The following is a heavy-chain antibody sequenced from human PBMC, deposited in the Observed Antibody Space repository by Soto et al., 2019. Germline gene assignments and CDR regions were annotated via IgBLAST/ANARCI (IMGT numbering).Heavy chain of an antibody. CDR1: GVSMTGYH. J-gene: IGHJ5*02. V-gene: IGHV4-59*01. CDR2: VYHTGSV. D-gene: IGHD3-10*01. Sequence: QVHLQESGPGLVKPSETLSLTCNVSGVSMTGYHWNWIRQPPVKTLEWIGFVYHTGSVSYNPSLKGRASISVDRSKNQFSLRLTSLTAADTAVYYCARRLNLGSFDHWGQGTLVTVSS. CDR3: ARRLNLGSFDH.